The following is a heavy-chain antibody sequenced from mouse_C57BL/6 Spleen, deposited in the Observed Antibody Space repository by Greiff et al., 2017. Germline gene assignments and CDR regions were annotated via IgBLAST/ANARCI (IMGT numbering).Heavy chain of an antibody. CDR3: AMGSYDSPFAY. D-gene: IGHD2-4*01. V-gene: IGHV1-47*01. Sequence: QVQLQQSGAELVKPGASVKLSCTASGFTFTTYPMPWMQQNPGKSLEWIGKFHPYDDDTKYDQTFKGKATLTVEKSSSTVYLELSRLTSDDSAVYYCAMGSYDSPFAYWGQGTLVTVSA. CDR2: FHPYDDDT. J-gene: IGHJ3*01. CDR1: GFTFTTYP.